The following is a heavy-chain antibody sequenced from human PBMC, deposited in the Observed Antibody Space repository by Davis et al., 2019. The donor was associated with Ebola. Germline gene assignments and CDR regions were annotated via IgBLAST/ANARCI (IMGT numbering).Heavy chain of an antibody. CDR1: GFTFSSHA. V-gene: IGHV3-23*01. D-gene: IGHD4-17*01. CDR3: AKEGQATVTYYYYYGMDV. J-gene: IGHJ6*02. CDR2: ISGSGGST. Sequence: GSLRLSCAASGFTFSSHAMSWVRQAPGKGLEWVSAISGSGGSTYYADSVKGRFTISRDNSKNTLYLQMNSLRAEDTAVYYCAKEGQATVTYYYYYGMDVWGQGTTVTVSS.